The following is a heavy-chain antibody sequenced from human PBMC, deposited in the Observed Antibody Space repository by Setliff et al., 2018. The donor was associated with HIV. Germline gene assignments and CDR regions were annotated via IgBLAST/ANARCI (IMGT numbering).Heavy chain of an antibody. Sequence: PSETLSLTCTVSGGSISSGGYYWSWIRQHPGKGLEWIGYIYYSGSTYYNPSLKSRVTISIDTSKNQFSLKLSSVTAADTAVYYCARGSTTLNPPIPFDCWGQGTLVTVSS. CDR2: IYYSGST. J-gene: IGHJ4*02. CDR1: GGSISSGGYY. CDR3: ARGSTTLNPPIPFDC. D-gene: IGHD1-1*01. V-gene: IGHV4-31*03.